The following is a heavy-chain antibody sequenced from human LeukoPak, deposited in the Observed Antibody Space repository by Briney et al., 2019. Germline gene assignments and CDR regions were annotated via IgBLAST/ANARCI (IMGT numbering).Heavy chain of an antibody. J-gene: IGHJ3*02. Sequence: GGSLRLSCAASGFTVSSTHMVWVRQAPGKGLEWVSVTYTGGNSYYAGSVKGRFIISRDTSKNTLYLQMNSLRAEDSALYYCARGGRGSAAVVAPRSFDIWGQGTMVTVSS. CDR2: TYTGGNS. CDR3: ARGGRGSAAVVAPRSFDI. V-gene: IGHV3-53*01. D-gene: IGHD3-22*01. CDR1: GFTVSSTH.